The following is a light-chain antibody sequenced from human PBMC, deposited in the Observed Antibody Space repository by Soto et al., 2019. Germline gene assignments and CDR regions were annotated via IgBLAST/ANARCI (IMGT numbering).Light chain of an antibody. V-gene: IGKV3-15*01. CDR3: HQFNYWPPWT. CDR2: GAS. CDR1: QRISNN. Sequence: VMTQSPATLSVSPGERVTLSCRASQRISNNVAWYQQSPGQTPRLLIYGASTRASGVPARFSGSGFGADFTLTISGLQSEDVAIYYCHQFNYWPPWTFGQGTKVDIK. J-gene: IGKJ1*01.